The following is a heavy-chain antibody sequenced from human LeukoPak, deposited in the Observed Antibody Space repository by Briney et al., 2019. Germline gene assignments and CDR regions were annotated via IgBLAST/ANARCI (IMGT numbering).Heavy chain of an antibody. CDR2: IRYDGSNK. V-gene: IGHV3-30*02. CDR3: AKPMYSSGPFVDY. J-gene: IGHJ4*02. CDR1: GFTFSSYG. Sequence: GGSLRLSCAASGFTFSSYGMHWVRQAPGKGLEWVAFIRYDGSNKYYADSVKGRFAISRDNSKNTLYLQMNSLRAEDTAVYYCAKPMYSSGPFVDYWGQGTLVTVSS. D-gene: IGHD6-19*01.